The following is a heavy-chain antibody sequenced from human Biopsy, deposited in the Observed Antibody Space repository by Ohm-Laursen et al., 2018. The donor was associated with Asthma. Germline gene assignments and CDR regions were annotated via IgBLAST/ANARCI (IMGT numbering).Heavy chain of an antibody. CDR3: ARKAGSCISRACYSLDF. J-gene: IGHJ4*02. Sequence: SSVKVSCKSLGGTFNTYVIGWVRQAPGQGLEWMGGINSVFGTTAYPQKFQDRVTITADDSTSTVYMELSSLRSEDTAVYYCARKAGSCISRACYSLDFWGQGTLVTVSS. CDR2: INSVFGTT. CDR1: GGTFNTYV. V-gene: IGHV1-69*01. D-gene: IGHD2-15*01.